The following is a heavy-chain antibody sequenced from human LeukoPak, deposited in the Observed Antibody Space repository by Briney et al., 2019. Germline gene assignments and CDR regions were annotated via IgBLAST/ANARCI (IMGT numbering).Heavy chain of an antibody. Sequence: GASVKVSCKASGYTFTSYGISWVRQAPGQGLEWMGWISAYNGNTNYAQKLQGRVTMTTDTSTSTAYMELRSPRSDDTAVYYCARDLIWFGELSHFDYWGQGTLVTVSS. CDR2: ISAYNGNT. CDR3: ARDLIWFGELSHFDY. V-gene: IGHV1-18*01. CDR1: GYTFTSYG. J-gene: IGHJ4*02. D-gene: IGHD3-10*01.